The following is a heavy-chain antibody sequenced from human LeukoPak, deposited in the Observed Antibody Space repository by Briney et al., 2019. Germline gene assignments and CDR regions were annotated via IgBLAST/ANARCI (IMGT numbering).Heavy chain of an antibody. Sequence: PGGSLRLPCAASGFTFSSYWMSWVRQAPGKGLEWVANIKQDGSEKYYVDSVKGRFTISRDNAKNSLYLQMNSLRAENTAVYYCARDRGSYYRPTRCDYWGQGTLVTVSS. CDR1: GFTFSSYW. CDR2: IKQDGSEK. D-gene: IGHD1-26*01. CDR3: ARDRGSYYRPTRCDY. V-gene: IGHV3-7*01. J-gene: IGHJ4*02.